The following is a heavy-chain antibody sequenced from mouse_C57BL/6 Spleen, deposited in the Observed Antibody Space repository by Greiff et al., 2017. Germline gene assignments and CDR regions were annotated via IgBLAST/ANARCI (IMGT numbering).Heavy chain of an antibody. Sequence: VQLKESGAELVRPGASVKLSCTASGFNIKDDYMHWVKQRPEQGLEWIGWIDPENGDTEYASKFQGKATITADTSSNTAYLQLSSLTSEDTAVYYCTTLTGTKGNYWGQGTTLTVSA. CDR3: TTLTGTKGNY. CDR1: GFNIKDDY. D-gene: IGHD4-1*01. V-gene: IGHV14-4*01. J-gene: IGHJ2*01. CDR2: IDPENGDT.